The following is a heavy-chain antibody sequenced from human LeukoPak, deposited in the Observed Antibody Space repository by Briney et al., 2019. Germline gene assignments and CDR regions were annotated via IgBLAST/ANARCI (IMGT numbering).Heavy chain of an antibody. V-gene: IGHV4-59*08. Sequence: PSETLSLTCTVPGGSISGYYWSWIRQPPGNGLELIGYIYYSGSTNYNPSLNSRLTISIDTSENQFSLKLSSVTAADTAVYYCAREYSSSSGRRAFDIWGQGTMVTVSS. CDR3: AREYSSSSGRRAFDI. CDR1: GGSISGYY. J-gene: IGHJ3*02. D-gene: IGHD6-6*01. CDR2: IYYSGST.